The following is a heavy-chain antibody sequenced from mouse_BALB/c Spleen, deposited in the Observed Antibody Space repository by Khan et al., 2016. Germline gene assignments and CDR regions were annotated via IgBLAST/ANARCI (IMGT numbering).Heavy chain of an antibody. CDR2: INPSTGYT. V-gene: IGHV1-7*01. CDR1: GYTFTSYW. J-gene: IGHJ4*01. CDR3: AYRYDAMDY. D-gene: IGHD2-14*01. Sequence: VQLPESGAELAKPGASVKMSCKASGYTFTSYWMHWVKQRPGQGLEWIGYINPSTGYTEYNQKFKDKATLTADKSSSTAYMQLSSLTSEDSAVYYCAYRYDAMDYWGQGTSVTVSS.